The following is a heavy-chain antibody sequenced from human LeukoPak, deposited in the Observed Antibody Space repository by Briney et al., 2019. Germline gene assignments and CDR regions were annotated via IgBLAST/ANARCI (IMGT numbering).Heavy chain of an antibody. CDR3: ATTPPYGSGSYFFYSFYVEY. CDR1: GGSISSGSYY. CDR2: IYTSGST. J-gene: IGHJ4*02. V-gene: IGHV4-61*02. Sequence: SETLSLTCTVSGGSISSGSYYWSWIRQPAGKGLEWIGRIYTSGSTNYNPSLKSRVTISVDTSKNQFSLKLSSVTAADTAVYYCATTPPYGSGSYFFYSFYVEYWGQGTLVTVSS. D-gene: IGHD3-10*01.